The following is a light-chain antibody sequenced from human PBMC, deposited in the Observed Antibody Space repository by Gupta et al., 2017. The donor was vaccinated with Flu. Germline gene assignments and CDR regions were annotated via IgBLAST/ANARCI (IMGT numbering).Light chain of an antibody. CDR3: SSYAGSNNFVV. CDR2: EVS. V-gene: IGLV2-8*01. Sequence: QSALTQPPSASGSPGQSVTISCPGTSNDVGSYNYVSWYQQYPGKAPKLMIYEVSKRPLGVPDRFSGSKSGNTASLTVSGLQAEDEAHYYCSSYAGSNNFVVFGGGTKLTVL. CDR1: SNDVGSYNY. J-gene: IGLJ2*01.